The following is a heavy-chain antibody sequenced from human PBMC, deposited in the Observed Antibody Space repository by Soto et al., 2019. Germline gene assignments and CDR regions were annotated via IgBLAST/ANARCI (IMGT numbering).Heavy chain of an antibody. Sequence: SEMQPLRYTVSWGNIINISYYWGWIRKPPGKGLEWIGSIYYSGSTYYNPSLKSRVTISVDTSKNQFSLKLSSVTAADTAVYYCARVPGSWVQGTLVTVSS. CDR3: ARVPGS. J-gene: IGHJ5*02. CDR2: IYYSGST. D-gene: IGHD3-10*01. CDR1: WGNIINISYY. V-gene: IGHV4-39*07.